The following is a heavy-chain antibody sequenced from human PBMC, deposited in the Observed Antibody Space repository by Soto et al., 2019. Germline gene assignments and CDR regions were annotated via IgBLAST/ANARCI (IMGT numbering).Heavy chain of an antibody. D-gene: IGHD4-17*01. Sequence: GGSLRLSCAASGFSVSTNDLSWVRQAPGKGLDWVSVINTSGGAYYADSVKGRFTISRDNSKNTLYLQMNSLRAEDTAVYYCARATYDYGDCTIDDWGQGTPVTVSS. V-gene: IGHV3-53*01. CDR3: ARATYDYGDCTIDD. CDR2: INTSGGA. J-gene: IGHJ4*02. CDR1: GFSVSTND.